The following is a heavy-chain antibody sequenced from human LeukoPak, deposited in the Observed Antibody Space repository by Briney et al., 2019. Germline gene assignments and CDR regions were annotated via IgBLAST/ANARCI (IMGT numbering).Heavy chain of an antibody. CDR2: IIGSGGST. V-gene: IGHV3-23*01. J-gene: IGHJ4*02. CDR1: GLTFSSYV. Sequence: PGGSLRLSCAASGLTFSSYVMSWVRQTPGKGMEWVSSIIGSGGSTYYAASVKGRFTISIDNSKNTLYLHMNSLRAEDAAVYYWAQDYGDYNYWGQGTLVTVSS. CDR3: AQDYGDYNY. D-gene: IGHD4-17*01.